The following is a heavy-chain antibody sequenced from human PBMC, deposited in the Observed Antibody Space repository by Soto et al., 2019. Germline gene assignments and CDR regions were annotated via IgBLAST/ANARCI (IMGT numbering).Heavy chain of an antibody. CDR1: GFSLSTSGVG. CDR2: IYWDDDK. CDR3: AHRSYYGSGRYSGWFDP. D-gene: IGHD3-10*01. J-gene: IGHJ5*02. Sequence: QITLKESGPTLVKPTQTLTLTCTFSGFSLSTSGVGVGWIRQPPGKALEWLALIYWDDDKRYSPSLKSRLTIPKDTTNNQVVLTMTNMDPVDTATYYCAHRSYYGSGRYSGWFDPWGQGTLVTVSS. V-gene: IGHV2-5*02.